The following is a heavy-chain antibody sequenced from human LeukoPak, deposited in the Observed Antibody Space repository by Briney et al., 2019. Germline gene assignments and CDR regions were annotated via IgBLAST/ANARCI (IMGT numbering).Heavy chain of an antibody. CDR2: IYYSGST. D-gene: IGHD5-24*01. CDR1: GGSISSYY. J-gene: IGHJ3*02. Sequence: SETLSLTCTVSGGSISSYYWSWVRQPPGKGLEWIGYIYYSGSTNYNPSLKSRVTISVEASKNQFSLQLNSVTAADTAVYYCARDRDGFNEGAFDIWGQGTKVTVSS. CDR3: ARDRDGFNEGAFDI. V-gene: IGHV4-59*01.